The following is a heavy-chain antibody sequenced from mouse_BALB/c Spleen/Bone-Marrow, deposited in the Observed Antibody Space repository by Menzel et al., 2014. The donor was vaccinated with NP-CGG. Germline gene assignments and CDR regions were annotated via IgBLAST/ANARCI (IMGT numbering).Heavy chain of an antibody. V-gene: IGHV4-1*02. CDR2: INPDSSTV. Sequence: VQLQQPGGGLVQPGGSPKLSCAASGFDFSRYWMSWVRQAPGKGLEWIGEINPDSSTVNYTPSLKDKFIISRDNAKNTLYLQMSKVRSEDTALYYCARLGYYGGFAYWGQGTLVTVSA. D-gene: IGHD2-3*01. CDR3: ARLGYYGGFAY. J-gene: IGHJ3*01. CDR1: GFDFSRYW.